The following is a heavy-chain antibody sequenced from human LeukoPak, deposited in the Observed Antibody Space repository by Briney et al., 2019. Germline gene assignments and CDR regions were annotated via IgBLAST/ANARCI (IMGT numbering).Heavy chain of an antibody. Sequence: PSETLSLTCTVSGGSISSYYWSWIRQPPGKGLEWIGYIYYSGSTNYNPSLKSRVTISVDTSKNQFSLKLSSVTAADTAVYYCARDSGGSHTARWFDPWGQGTLVTVSS. V-gene: IGHV4-59*01. CDR3: ARDSGGSHTARWFDP. CDR1: GGSISSYY. CDR2: IYYSGST. D-gene: IGHD1-26*01. J-gene: IGHJ5*02.